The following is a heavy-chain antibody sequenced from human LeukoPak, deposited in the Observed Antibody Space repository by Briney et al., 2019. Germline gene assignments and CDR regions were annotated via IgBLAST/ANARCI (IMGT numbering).Heavy chain of an antibody. CDR2: FDPEDGEA. CDR3: ARTFYDTLDSDAFDF. CDR1: GYTLTELS. V-gene: IGHV1-24*01. Sequence: ASVKVSCKVSGYTLTELSTHWVRQAPGKGLEWMGGFDPEDGEAIYAQKFQGRVTMTEDTSTDTAYMELSSLRSDDTAVYYCARTFYDTLDSDAFDFWGQGTMVIVSS. J-gene: IGHJ3*01. D-gene: IGHD2/OR15-2a*01.